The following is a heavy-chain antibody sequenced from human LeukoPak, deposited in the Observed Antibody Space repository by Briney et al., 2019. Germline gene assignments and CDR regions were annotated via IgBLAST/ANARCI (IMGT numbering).Heavy chain of an antibody. CDR1: GGSIGSGDYY. V-gene: IGHV4-30-4*08. CDR3: ARGKRSYDILTGYYKAPPNY. CDR2: IYYSGST. J-gene: IGHJ4*02. D-gene: IGHD3-9*01. Sequence: PSEALSLTCTVSGGSIGSGDYYWSWIRQPPGKGLEWIGYIYYSGSTYYNPSLKSRVTISVDTSKNQFSLKLSSVTAADTAVYYCARGKRSYDILTGYYKAPPNYWGQGTLVTVSS.